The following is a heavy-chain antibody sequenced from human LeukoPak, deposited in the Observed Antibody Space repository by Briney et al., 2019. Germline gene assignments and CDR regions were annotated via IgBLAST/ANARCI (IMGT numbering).Heavy chain of an antibody. D-gene: IGHD3-22*01. CDR1: GFTFRSYE. CDR3: ARDVGYYYNSSGYHEPALFY. Sequence: GGSLRLSCAASGFTFRSYEMNWVRQAPGKGLEWVSYISSSGSTIYYADSVKGRFTISRDNAKNSLSLQMNSLRDEDTAVYYCARDVGYYYNSSGYHEPALFYWGQGTLVTVSS. CDR2: ISSSGSTI. V-gene: IGHV3-48*03. J-gene: IGHJ4*02.